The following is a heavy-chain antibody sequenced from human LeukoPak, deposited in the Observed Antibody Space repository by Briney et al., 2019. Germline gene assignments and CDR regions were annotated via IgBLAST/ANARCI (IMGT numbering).Heavy chain of an antibody. CDR1: GGSISSGDYY. J-gene: IGHJ4*02. V-gene: IGHV4-30-4*01. CDR3: ARQYDILTGFDY. D-gene: IGHD3-9*01. Sequence: PSQTLSLTCTVSGGSISSGDYYWSWIRQPPGKGLEWIGYIYYSGSTNYNPSLKSRVTISVDTSKNQFSLKLSSVTAADTAVYYCARQYDILTGFDYWGQGTLVTVSS. CDR2: IYYSGST.